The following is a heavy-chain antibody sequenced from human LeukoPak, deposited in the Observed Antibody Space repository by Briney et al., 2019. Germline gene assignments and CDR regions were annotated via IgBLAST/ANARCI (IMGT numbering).Heavy chain of an antibody. J-gene: IGHJ4*02. CDR1: GGTFSSYA. CDR2: IIPIFGTA. V-gene: IGHV1-69*06. CDR3: ARTQWRGTRISLDY. Sequence: SVTVSCMASGGTFSSYAISWVRQAPGQGLEWMGGIIPIFGTANYAQKFQGRVTITADKSTSTAYMELSSLRSEDTAVYYCARTQWRGTRISLDYWGQGTLVTVSS. D-gene: IGHD3-3*02.